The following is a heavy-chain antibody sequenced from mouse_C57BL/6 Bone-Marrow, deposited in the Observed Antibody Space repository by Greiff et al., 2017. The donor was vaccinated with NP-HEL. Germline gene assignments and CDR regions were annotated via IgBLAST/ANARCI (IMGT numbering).Heavy chain of an antibody. J-gene: IGHJ4*01. V-gene: IGHV1-64*01. Sequence: QVQLQQPGAELVKPGASVKLSCKASGYTFTSYWMHWVKQRPGQGLEWIGMIHPNSGSTNYNEKFKSKATLTVDKSSSTAYMQLSSLTSEYTEVYNCARRRGYNWYYYAMDYWGQGTSVTVSS. CDR3: ARRRGYNWYYYAMDY. D-gene: IGHD4-1*02. CDR2: IHPNSGST. CDR1: GYTFTSYW.